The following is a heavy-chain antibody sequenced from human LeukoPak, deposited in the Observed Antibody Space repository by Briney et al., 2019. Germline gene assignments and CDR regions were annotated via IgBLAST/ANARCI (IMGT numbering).Heavy chain of an antibody. CDR2: TKPDGSAE. J-gene: IGHJ4*02. V-gene: IGHV3-7*01. CDR1: GFSFRNYW. CDR3: ARDGGLHTNFDY. D-gene: IGHD2-15*01. Sequence: PGGSLRLSCAASGFSFRNYWMGWVRQAPGKGLEWVANTKPDGSAEYYADSVRGRFTASRDNANNLLYLRMNRLRAEDTAVYYCARDGGLHTNFDYWGQGTLLTVSS.